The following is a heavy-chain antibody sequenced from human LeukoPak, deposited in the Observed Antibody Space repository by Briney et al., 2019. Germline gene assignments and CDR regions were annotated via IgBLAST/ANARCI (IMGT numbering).Heavy chain of an antibody. V-gene: IGHV4-34*01. D-gene: IGHD3-3*01. Sequence: SETLSLTCAVYGGSFSGYYWSWIRQPPGKGLEWIGEINHSGSTNYNPSLKSRVTISVDTSKNQFSLKLSSVTAADTAVYYCASRRVWGDFWEGDWFDPWGQGTLVTVPS. CDR2: INHSGST. CDR1: GGSFSGYY. CDR3: ASRRVWGDFWEGDWFDP. J-gene: IGHJ5*02.